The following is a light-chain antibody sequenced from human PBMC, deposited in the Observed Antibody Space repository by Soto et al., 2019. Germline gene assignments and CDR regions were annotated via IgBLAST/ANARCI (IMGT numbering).Light chain of an antibody. CDR3: QQYVTFPIT. Sequence: DIVVTQSPDSLAVSLGERANINCRSSQSVLYSSGNKNHLAWYQHKPGQPPQLLIYCASTRESGVPDRFSGSYSSTYSNLTINILQPKDVAVYYFQQYVTFPITFGQGTRLEIK. J-gene: IGKJ5*01. CDR2: CAS. CDR1: QSVLYSSGNKNH. V-gene: IGKV4-1*01.